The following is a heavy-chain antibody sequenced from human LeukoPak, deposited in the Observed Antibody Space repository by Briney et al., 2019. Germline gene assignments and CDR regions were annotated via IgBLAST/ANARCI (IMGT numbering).Heavy chain of an antibody. V-gene: IGHV3-30*18. CDR2: ISYDGSDK. CDR1: GFTFSSYA. CDR3: AKDSVFSYYVSGSYRYFDY. J-gene: IGHJ4*02. Sequence: GGSLRLSCAASGFTFSSYAMHWVRQAPGKGLEWVALISYDGSDKYYTDSVKSRFTISRDNSKNTLYMQMNSLRDEDTAVYYCAKDSVFSYYVSGSYRYFDYWGQGTLVSVCS. D-gene: IGHD3-10*01.